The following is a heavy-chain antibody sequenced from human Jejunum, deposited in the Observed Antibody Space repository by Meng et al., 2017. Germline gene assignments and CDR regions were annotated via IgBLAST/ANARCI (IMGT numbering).Heavy chain of an antibody. V-gene: IGHV1-2*06. Sequence: QVQLVQSGAEGKKPGASGKVSCKASGYSFTSYYIYWVRQAPGQGLEWMGRINPYSGGTNYAREFQGRVAVTMDTSISTGYMELSRLRSDDTAVYYCARQYSGSYEFDYWGQGALVTVSS. CDR3: ARQYSGSYEFDY. J-gene: IGHJ4*02. CDR2: INPYSGGT. CDR1: GYSFTSYY. D-gene: IGHD1-26*01.